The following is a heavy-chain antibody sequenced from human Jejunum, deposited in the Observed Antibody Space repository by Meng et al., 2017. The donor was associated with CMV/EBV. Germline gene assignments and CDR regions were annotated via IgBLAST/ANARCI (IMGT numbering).Heavy chain of an antibody. V-gene: IGHV4-39*07. CDR3: ARLVVVPDDINYFEY. D-gene: IGHD2-2*02. J-gene: IGHJ4*02. CDR2: INYSGTT. Sequence: GSITGSTCFWVWVRQPRGKGLEWIGSINYSGTTYYRSSFKRRGTISIDTSKNQFSLKVTSVTAADTAIYYCARLVVVPDDINYFEYWGQGTLVTV. CDR1: GSITGSTCF.